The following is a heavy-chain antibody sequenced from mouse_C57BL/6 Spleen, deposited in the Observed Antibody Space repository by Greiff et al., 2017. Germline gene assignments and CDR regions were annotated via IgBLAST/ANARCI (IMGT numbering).Heavy chain of an antibody. V-gene: IGHV3-6*01. CDR2: ISYDGSN. CDR1: GYSITSGYY. CDR3: ARELTTVVATDAMDY. D-gene: IGHD1-1*01. Sequence: ESGPGLVKPSQSLSLTCSVTGYSITSGYYWNWIRQFPGNKLEWMGYISYDGSNNYNPSLKNRIPITRDTSKNQFFLKLNSVTTEDTATYYCARELTTVVATDAMDYWGQGTSVTVSS. J-gene: IGHJ4*01.